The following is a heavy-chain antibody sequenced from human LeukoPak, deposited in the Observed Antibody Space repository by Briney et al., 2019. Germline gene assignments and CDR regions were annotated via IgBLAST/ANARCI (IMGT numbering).Heavy chain of an antibody. J-gene: IGHJ6*03. CDR3: ARDPADYYGSGSHYYYYYMDV. D-gene: IGHD3-10*01. V-gene: IGHV1-46*01. CDR1: GYTFTSYY. CDR2: INPSGGST. Sequence: GASVKVSCKASGYTFTSYYMHWVRQAPGQGLEWMGIINPSGGSTSYAQKFQGRVTMTRDTSTSTVYMELSSLRSEDTAVYYCARDPADYYGSGSHYYYYYMDVWGKGTTVTVSS.